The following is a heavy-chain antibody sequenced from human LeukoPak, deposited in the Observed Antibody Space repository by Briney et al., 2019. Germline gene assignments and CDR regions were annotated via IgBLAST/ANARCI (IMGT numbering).Heavy chain of an antibody. Sequence: SETLSLTCAVYGGSFSGYYWSWIRQPPGKGLEWIGEINHSGSTNYNPSLKSRVTISVDTSKNQFSLKLSSVTAADTAVYYCARQIVTIFGVDHRNWFDPWGQGTLVTVSS. J-gene: IGHJ5*02. D-gene: IGHD3-3*01. CDR3: ARQIVTIFGVDHRNWFDP. V-gene: IGHV4-34*01. CDR1: GGSFSGYY. CDR2: INHSGST.